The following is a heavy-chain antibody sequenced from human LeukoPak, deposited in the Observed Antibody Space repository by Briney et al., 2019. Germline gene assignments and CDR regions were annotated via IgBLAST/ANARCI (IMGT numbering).Heavy chain of an antibody. D-gene: IGHD2-2*01. CDR1: GYRFTSYW. Sequence: GESLKISCKGSGYRFTSYWIAWVRQMPGKGLEWMGFIHPADSDTRYSPSFQGQVTISADKSISTACLQWSSLKASDTAMYYCARHHRYDSYGMDVWAKGPRSPSP. J-gene: IGHJ6*02. CDR3: ARHHRYDSYGMDV. CDR2: IHPADSDT. V-gene: IGHV5-51*01.